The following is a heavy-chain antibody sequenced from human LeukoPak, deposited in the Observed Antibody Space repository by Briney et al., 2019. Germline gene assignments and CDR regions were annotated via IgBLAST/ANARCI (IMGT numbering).Heavy chain of an antibody. CDR1: GFTFSSYG. CDR2: ISGSGGST. Sequence: GGSLRLSCAASGFTFSSYGMSWVRQAPGKGLEWVSAISGSGGSTYYADSVKGRFTISRDNAKNSLYLQMNSLRAEDTAVYYCARDSDIVVVVAAARDFDYWGQGTLVTVSS. J-gene: IGHJ4*02. V-gene: IGHV3-23*01. CDR3: ARDSDIVVVVAAARDFDY. D-gene: IGHD2-15*01.